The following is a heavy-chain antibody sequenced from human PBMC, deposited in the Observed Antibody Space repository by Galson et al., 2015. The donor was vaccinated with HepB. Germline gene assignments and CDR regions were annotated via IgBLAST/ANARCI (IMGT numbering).Heavy chain of an antibody. CDR2: VHPNSGGT. CDR3: ARAQAVAGTRSFDY. D-gene: IGHD6-19*01. Sequence: SVKVSCKASGYTFTGYYMHWVRQAPGQGLEWMGWVHPNSGGTNYAQKFQGRVTMTRDTSISTAYMELSRLRSDDTAVYYCARAQAVAGTRSFDYWGQGTLVTVSS. V-gene: IGHV1-2*02. CDR1: GYTFTGYY. J-gene: IGHJ4*02.